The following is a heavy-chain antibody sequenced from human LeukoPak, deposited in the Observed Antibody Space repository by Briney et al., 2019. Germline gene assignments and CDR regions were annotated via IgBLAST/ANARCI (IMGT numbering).Heavy chain of an antibody. CDR2: IYYGGST. CDR1: GGSISGYY. J-gene: IGHJ2*01. Sequence: SETLSLTCSVSGGSISGYYWTWIRQPPGEGLEWIGVIYYGGSTNYNPSLKSRVTISVHTSRNQISLALNSVTAADTAVYYCARHTPKDVIAFNRYFDLWGRGTLLTVSS. D-gene: IGHD3-22*01. V-gene: IGHV4-59*08. CDR3: ARHTPKDVIAFNRYFDL.